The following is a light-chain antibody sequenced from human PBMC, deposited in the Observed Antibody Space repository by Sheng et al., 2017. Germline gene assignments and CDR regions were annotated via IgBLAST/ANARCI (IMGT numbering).Light chain of an antibody. CDR3: LQHKSFPLT. V-gene: IGKV1-17*01. Sequence: DIQMTQSPSSLSASVGDTVTITCRASQVIGNDLAWFQHTPGKAPQRLIFGASRLQSGVPSRFRGFRSGTDFNLTITTLQPEDFATYFCLQHKSFPLTFGAGPRW. CDR1: QVIGND. J-gene: IGKJ4*01. CDR2: GAS.